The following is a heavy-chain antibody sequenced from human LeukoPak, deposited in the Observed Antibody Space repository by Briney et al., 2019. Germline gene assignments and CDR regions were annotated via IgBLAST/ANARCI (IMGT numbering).Heavy chain of an antibody. V-gene: IGHV3-23*01. CDR1: GFTFSTYA. D-gene: IGHD2-2*01. Sequence: GGSLRLSCAASGFTFSTYAMSWVRQAPGKGREWVSVISSSGVSTYYADSAKGRFTISRDNSKNTLFLQMNSLRAEDTAVYYCARGYCSSSSCREFDYWGQGTLVTVSS. CDR3: ARGYCSSSSCREFDY. J-gene: IGHJ4*02. CDR2: ISSSGVST.